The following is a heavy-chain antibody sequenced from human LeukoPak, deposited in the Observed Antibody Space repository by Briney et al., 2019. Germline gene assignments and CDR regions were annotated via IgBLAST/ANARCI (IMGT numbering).Heavy chain of an antibody. CDR1: GYTFTSYY. Sequence: ASVKVSCKASGYTFTSYYMHWVRQAPGQGLEWMGIINPSGGSTSYVQKFQGRVTMTRDTSTSTVYMELSSLRSEDTAVYYCAREKDGESPGYYGMDVWGQGTTVTVSS. CDR3: AREKDGESPGYYGMDV. V-gene: IGHV1-46*01. CDR2: INPSGGST. J-gene: IGHJ6*02. D-gene: IGHD3-10*01.